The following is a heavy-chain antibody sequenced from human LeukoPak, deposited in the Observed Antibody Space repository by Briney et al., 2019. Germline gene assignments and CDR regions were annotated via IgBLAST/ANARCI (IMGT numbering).Heavy chain of an antibody. J-gene: IGHJ4*02. CDR2: INHSGST. CDR1: GGSFSGYY. CDR3: ARLEAGIVAVPARQPRPPPPRYCDY. D-gene: IGHD2-2*01. Sequence: SETLSLTCAVYGGSFSGYYWSWIRQPPGKGLEWIGEINHSGSTNYNPSLKSRVTISVDTSKNQFSLKLSPVTAADTAVYFCARLEAGIVAVPARQPRPPPPRYCDYWGQGILVTVSS. V-gene: IGHV4-34*01.